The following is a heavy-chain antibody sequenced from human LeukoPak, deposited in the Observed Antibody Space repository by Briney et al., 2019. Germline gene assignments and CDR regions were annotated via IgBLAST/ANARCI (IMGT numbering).Heavy chain of an antibody. D-gene: IGHD5-12*01. Sequence: PGGSLRLFCAASGFTFSSYSMNWVRQAPGKGLEWVSYISSSSSTIYYADSVKGRFTIFRDNAKDSLYLQMNSLRAEDTAVYYCARDRPGVATDWGQGTLVIVSS. J-gene: IGHJ4*02. CDR3: ARDRPGVATD. CDR1: GFTFSSYS. CDR2: ISSSSSTI. V-gene: IGHV3-48*01.